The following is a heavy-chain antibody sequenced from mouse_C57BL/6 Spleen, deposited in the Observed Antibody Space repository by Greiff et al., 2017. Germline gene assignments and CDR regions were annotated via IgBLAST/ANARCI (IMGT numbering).Heavy chain of an antibody. CDR3: ARGRDYGAY. D-gene: IGHD1-1*02. J-gene: IGHJ3*01. Sequence: EVKLMESGGGLVKPGGSLKLSCAASGFTFSSYAMSWVRQTPEKRLEWVATISDGGSYTYYPDNVKGRFTISRDNAKNNLYLQMSHLKSEDTAMYYCARGRDYGAYWGQGTLVTVSA. CDR1: GFTFSSYA. CDR2: ISDGGSYT. V-gene: IGHV5-4*03.